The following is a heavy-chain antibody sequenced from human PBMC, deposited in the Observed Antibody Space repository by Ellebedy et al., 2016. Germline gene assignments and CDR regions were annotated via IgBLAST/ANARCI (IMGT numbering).Heavy chain of an antibody. CDR3: AKVTRGLGQVLTGYYPTYGMDV. Sequence: GESLKISXAVSGFTFTSYSMTWIRQAPGKGLEWVSYISSSGRTIYYADSVKGRFTISRDNAKNSLYLQMNSLRAEDTAVYFCAKVTRGLGQVLTGYYPTYGMDVWGQGTTVTVSS. V-gene: IGHV3-48*04. CDR2: ISSSGRTI. D-gene: IGHD3-9*01. J-gene: IGHJ6*02. CDR1: GFTFTSYS.